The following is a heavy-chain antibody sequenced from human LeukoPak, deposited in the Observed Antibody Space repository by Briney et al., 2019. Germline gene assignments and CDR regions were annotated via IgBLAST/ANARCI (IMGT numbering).Heavy chain of an antibody. CDR3: ARELPSGNFFWSPPGFDY. CDR1: GFTFSDYY. D-gene: IGHD3-3*01. V-gene: IGHV3-11*01. J-gene: IGHJ4*02. CDR2: ISSSGSTI. Sequence: GGSLRLSCAASGFTFSDYYMSWIRQAPGKGLEWVSYISSSGSTIYYADSVKGRFTISRDNAKNSLYLQMNSLRAEDTAVYYCARELPSGNFFWSPPGFDYWGQGTLVTVSS.